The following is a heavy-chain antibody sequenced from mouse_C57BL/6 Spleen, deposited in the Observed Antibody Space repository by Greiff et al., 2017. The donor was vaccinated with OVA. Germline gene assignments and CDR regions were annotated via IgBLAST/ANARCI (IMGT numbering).Heavy chain of an antibody. Sequence: VKLQQSGAELVRPGSSVKLSCKASGYTFTSYWMDWVKQRPGQGLEWIGNIYPSDSETHYNQKFKDKATLTVDKSSSTAYMQLSSLTSEDSAVYYCARGGVVVRGYFDVWGTGTTVTVSS. J-gene: IGHJ1*03. CDR3: ARGGVVVRGYFDV. V-gene: IGHV1-61*01. CDR1: GYTFTSYW. D-gene: IGHD1-1*01. CDR2: IYPSDSET.